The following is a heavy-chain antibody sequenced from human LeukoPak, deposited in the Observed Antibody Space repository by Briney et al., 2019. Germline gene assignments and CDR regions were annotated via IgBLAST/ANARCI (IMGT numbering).Heavy chain of an antibody. CDR1: GFTFSSYS. CDR3: ARDSGYSGSPDYYYYYMDV. D-gene: IGHD1-26*01. CDR2: ISSSSGAI. Sequence: GGSLRLSCAASGFTFSSYSMNWVRQAPGKGLEWVSYISSSSGAIYYADSVKGRFTISRDNAKNSLYLQMNSLRAEDTAVYYCARDSGYSGSPDYYYYYMDVWGKGTTVTVSS. J-gene: IGHJ6*03. V-gene: IGHV3-48*01.